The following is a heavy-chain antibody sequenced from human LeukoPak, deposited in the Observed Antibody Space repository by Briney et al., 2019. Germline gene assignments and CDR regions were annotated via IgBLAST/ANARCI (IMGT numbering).Heavy chain of an antibody. CDR1: GFTFSSYG. Sequence: GGSRRLSCAAFGFTFSSYGMHWVRQAPGKGLEWVAVIWYDGSNKYYADSVKGRFTISRDNSKNTLYLQMNSLRAEDTAVYYCARDFGPRSLDYWGQGTLVTVSS. J-gene: IGHJ4*02. CDR3: ARDFGPRSLDY. CDR2: IWYDGSNK. D-gene: IGHD3-3*01. V-gene: IGHV3-33*01.